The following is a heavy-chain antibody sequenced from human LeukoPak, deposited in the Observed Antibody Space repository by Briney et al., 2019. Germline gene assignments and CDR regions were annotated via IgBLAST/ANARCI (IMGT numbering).Heavy chain of an antibody. Sequence: GGSLRLSCAASGFTFSSYAMSWVRQAPGKGLEWVSAMSGDGDSTHYADSVRGRFTISRDNSKSTLCLQMNSLRAEDTAVYYCAKQLGYCSDGSCYFPYWGQGTLVTVSS. CDR2: MSGDGDST. J-gene: IGHJ4*02. CDR3: AKQLGYCSDGSCYFPY. V-gene: IGHV3-23*01. CDR1: GFTFSSYA. D-gene: IGHD2-15*01.